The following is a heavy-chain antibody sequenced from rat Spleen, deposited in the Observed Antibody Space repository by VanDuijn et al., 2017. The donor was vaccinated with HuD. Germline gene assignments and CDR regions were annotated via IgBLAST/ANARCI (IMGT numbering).Heavy chain of an antibody. CDR2: IIYDGSST. V-gene: IGHV5-17*01. CDR3: VRRYKSGYFDY. D-gene: IGHD4-3*01. CDR1: GFTFSDYA. J-gene: IGHJ2*01. Sequence: EVQLAESGGGLVQPGRSLKLSCAASGFTFSDYAMAWVRHAPKKGLEWVATIIYDGSSTFYRDSVKGRFTISRDNAKSTLYLQMDSLRSEDTATYYCVRRYKSGYFDYWGQGVMVTVSS.